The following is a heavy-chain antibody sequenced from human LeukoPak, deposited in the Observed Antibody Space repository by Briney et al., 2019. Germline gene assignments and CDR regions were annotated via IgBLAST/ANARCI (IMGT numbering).Heavy chain of an antibody. V-gene: IGHV3-53*01. Sequence: GGSLRLSCAASGFTVSSNYMSWVRQAPGKGLEWVSVIYSGGSTYYADSVKGRFTISRDNSKNTLYLQMNNLRAEDTAVYYCARGKNGYGEIIDYWGQGTLVTVSS. CDR1: GFTVSSNY. D-gene: IGHD4-17*01. CDR3: ARGKNGYGEIIDY. CDR2: IYSGGST. J-gene: IGHJ4*02.